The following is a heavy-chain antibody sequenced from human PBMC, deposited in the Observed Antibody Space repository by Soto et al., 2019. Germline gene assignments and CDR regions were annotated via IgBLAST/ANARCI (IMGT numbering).Heavy chain of an antibody. CDR3: ARSPTSGYSSGWYSYY. D-gene: IGHD6-19*01. J-gene: IGHJ4*02. CDR1: GFSFSSYS. V-gene: IGHV3-48*02. CDR2: ISSSKNII. Sequence: EVQLVESGGGLVQPGGSLRLSCAASGFSFSSYSMNWVRQAPGKGLEWVSYISSSKNIIYYADSVKGRFTISRDNANNSLFLQVNNLRDEDTAVYYCARSPTSGYSSGWYSYYWGQGTLVTVSS.